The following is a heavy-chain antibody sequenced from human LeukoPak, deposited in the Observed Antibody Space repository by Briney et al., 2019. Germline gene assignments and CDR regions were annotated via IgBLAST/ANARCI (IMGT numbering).Heavy chain of an antibody. J-gene: IGHJ2*01. CDR3: ARLKLGYWYFDL. CDR2: IGPSDSTI. D-gene: IGHD7-27*01. Sequence: LSLTCAVYGGSFSGYYWSWIRQVPGKGLEWVSYIGPSDSTIYYADSLKGRFAISRDNAKNSLYLHMHSLRAEDTAVYYCARLKLGYWYFDLWGRGTLVTVST. V-gene: IGHV3-11*01. CDR1: GGSFSGYY.